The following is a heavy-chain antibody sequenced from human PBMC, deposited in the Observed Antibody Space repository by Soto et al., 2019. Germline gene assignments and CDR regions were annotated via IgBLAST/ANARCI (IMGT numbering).Heavy chain of an antibody. J-gene: IGHJ4*02. Sequence: GGSLRLSCAASGFTFSTYGMHWVRQAPGKGLEWVAVISYDGNNKYYADSAKGRFTISRDNSKNTLYLQMSSLRAEDTAVYYCAKSVYNWNDGFFDYWGQGTLVTVSS. CDR2: ISYDGNNK. D-gene: IGHD1-1*01. CDR3: AKSVYNWNDGFFDY. CDR1: GFTFSTYG. V-gene: IGHV3-30*18.